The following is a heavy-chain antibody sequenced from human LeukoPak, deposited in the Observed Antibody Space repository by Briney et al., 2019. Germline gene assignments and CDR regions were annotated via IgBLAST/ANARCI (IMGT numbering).Heavy chain of an antibody. J-gene: IGHJ5*02. V-gene: IGHV4-4*07. CDR3: AKDRYYYDSSGYLNWFDP. Sequence: PPETLSLTCTVSGGSISSYYWSWIRQPAGKGLEWIGRIYTSGSTNYNPSLKSRVTMSVDTSKNQFSLKLSSVTAADTAVYYCAKDRYYYDSSGYLNWFDPWGQGTLVTVSS. CDR2: IYTSGST. D-gene: IGHD3-22*01. CDR1: GGSISSYY.